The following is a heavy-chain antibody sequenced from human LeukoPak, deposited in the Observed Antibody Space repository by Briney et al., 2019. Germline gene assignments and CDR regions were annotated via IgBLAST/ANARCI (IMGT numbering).Heavy chain of an antibody. CDR3: AKESSMRAAGLYDY. CDR2: IWYDGSNK. Sequence: PGGSLRLSCAASGFTFSSYGMHWVRQAPGKGLEWVAFIWYDGSNKYYADSVKGRFTISRDNSKNTLYLQMNSLRAEDTAVYYCAKESSMRAAGLYDYWGQGTLVTVSS. J-gene: IGHJ4*02. V-gene: IGHV3-30*02. CDR1: GFTFSSYG. D-gene: IGHD6-13*01.